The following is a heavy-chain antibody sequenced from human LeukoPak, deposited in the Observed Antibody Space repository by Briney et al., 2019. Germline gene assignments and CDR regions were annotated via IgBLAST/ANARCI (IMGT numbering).Heavy chain of an antibody. CDR2: ISSSSSYI. D-gene: IGHD3-22*01. V-gene: IGHV3-21*01. CDR3: AREKIYYDSSGSVAFDI. J-gene: IGHJ3*02. CDR1: GFTFSSYS. Sequence: GGPLRLSCAASGFTFSSYSMNWVRQAPGKGLEWVSSISSSSSYIYYADSVKGRFTISRDNAKNSLYLQMNSLRAEDTAVYYCAREKIYYDSSGSVAFDIWGQGTMVTVSS.